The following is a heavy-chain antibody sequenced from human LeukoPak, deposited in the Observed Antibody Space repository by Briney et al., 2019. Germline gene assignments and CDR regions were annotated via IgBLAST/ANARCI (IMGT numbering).Heavy chain of an antibody. CDR3: AKDRHTGSYLGGSC. Sequence: GGSLRLSCAASGFTFSSYDVNWVRQAPGKGLEWVSAVSGSGDSTYYADSVKGRFIISRDNSKNTLYLQMNSLRAEDTAVYYCAKDRHTGSYLGGSCWGQGTLVTVSS. V-gene: IGHV3-23*01. CDR1: GFTFSSYD. CDR2: VSGSGDST. D-gene: IGHD1-26*01. J-gene: IGHJ4*02.